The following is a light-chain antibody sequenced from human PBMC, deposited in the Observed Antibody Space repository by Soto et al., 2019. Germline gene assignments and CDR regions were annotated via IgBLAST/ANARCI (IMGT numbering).Light chain of an antibody. CDR1: QTISTW. CDR3: QQYTNTNNPWM. J-gene: IGKJ1*01. Sequence: DIQVTQSPPTLSASVGDGVTITWRASQTISTWMAWYQQKPGKAPKLLVYDSSTLQSGVASRFSGSGSGTEFTLIISGLQPDDSATYYCQQYTNTNNPWMFGQGTKVDI. CDR2: DSS. V-gene: IGKV1-5*01.